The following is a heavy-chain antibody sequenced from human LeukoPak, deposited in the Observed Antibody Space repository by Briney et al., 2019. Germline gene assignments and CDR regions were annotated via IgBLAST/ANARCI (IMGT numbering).Heavy chain of an antibody. CDR3: AKDRNWYFDY. CDR1: GFTFSSYD. V-gene: IGHV3-30*02. J-gene: IGHJ4*02. D-gene: IGHD1-1*01. CDR2: KQYDGSNK. Sequence: GGSLRLSCEAPGFTFSSYDMHWVRQAPGKGLEWVAFKQYDGSNKYRADSVKGRFTISRDNSKNTLYLQMNSLRAEDTAVYYCAKDRNWYFDYWGQGTLVTVSS.